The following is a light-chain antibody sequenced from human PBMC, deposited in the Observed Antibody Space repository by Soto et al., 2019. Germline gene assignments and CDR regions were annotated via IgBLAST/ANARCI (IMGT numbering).Light chain of an antibody. J-gene: IGKJ1*01. Sequence: ESVLPQSPRTLSLSPGERAPLSCRASQSVSSSYLAWYQQKPGHAPRLLIYGASSRATGILDRFSGSGSGTDFTLTISRLEAEDFAVDYCQQYGSSPWTVGQGTKVEIK. CDR2: GAS. CDR1: QSVSSSY. CDR3: QQYGSSPWT. V-gene: IGKV3-20*01.